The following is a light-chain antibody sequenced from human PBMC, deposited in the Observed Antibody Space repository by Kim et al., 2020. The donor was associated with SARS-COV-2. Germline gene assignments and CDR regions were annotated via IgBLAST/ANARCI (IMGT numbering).Light chain of an antibody. Sequence: QSALTQPASVSGSPGQSITISCTGTSSDVGSYNLVSSYQQHPGKAPKLMIYEVSKRPSGVSNRFSGSKSGNTASLTISGLQAEDEADYYCCSYAGSSTWVFGGGTQLTVL. CDR2: EVS. CDR1: SSDVGSYNL. CDR3: CSYAGSSTWV. J-gene: IGLJ3*02. V-gene: IGLV2-23*02.